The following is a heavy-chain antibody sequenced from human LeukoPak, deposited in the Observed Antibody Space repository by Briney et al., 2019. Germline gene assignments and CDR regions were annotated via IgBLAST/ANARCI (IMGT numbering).Heavy chain of an antibody. CDR1: GFSFSSYG. CDR2: IGYDGSNK. Sequence: PGGSLRLSCAASGFSFSSYGMHWVRQAPGKGLEWVAVIGYDGSNKYYADSVKGRFTISRDNSKNTLYLQMNSLRTEDTAVYFCAKEIYYDSSASFDYWGQGTLVTVSS. CDR3: AKEIYYDSSASFDY. J-gene: IGHJ4*02. D-gene: IGHD3-22*01. V-gene: IGHV3-30*18.